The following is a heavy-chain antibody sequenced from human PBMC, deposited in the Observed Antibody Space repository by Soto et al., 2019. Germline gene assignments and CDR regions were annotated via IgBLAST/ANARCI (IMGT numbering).Heavy chain of an antibody. Sequence: GGSLRLSCAASGLTFSSYGMHWVRQAPGRGLEWVAGISYDGRNKYYVDSVKGRFTISRDNSKNTLDLQMNSLRVEDTDVFYCAQDTYYHDTSGYYTFDYWGQGALVTVSS. CDR1: GLTFSSYG. D-gene: IGHD3-22*01. V-gene: IGHV3-30*18. CDR3: AQDTYYHDTSGYYTFDY. CDR2: ISYDGRNK. J-gene: IGHJ4*02.